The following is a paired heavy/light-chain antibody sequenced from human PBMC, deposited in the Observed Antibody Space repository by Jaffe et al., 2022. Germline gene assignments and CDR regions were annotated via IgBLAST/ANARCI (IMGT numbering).Light chain of an antibody. V-gene: IGKV1-9*01. CDR2: TAS. CDR1: QGISSY. J-gene: IGKJ3*01. CDR3: QQLESYPLT. Sequence: DIQLTQSPSFLSASVGDRVTITCRASQGISSYLAWYQQKPGKAPNLLIYTASTLQSGVPSRFSGSGSGTEFTLTISSLQPEDFATYYCQQLESYPLTFGPGTKVDIK.
Heavy chain of an antibody. V-gene: IGHV3-72*01. Sequence: EVQLVESGGGLVQPGESLRLSCAASGFIFSDHYMDWVRQAPGKGLEWVGRTRDRANGYTTEYAASVKGRFTISRDDSKNSLYLQMNSLNTDDTAVYYCVRVYGSGWSTHYFDYWGQGTLVTVSS. CDR1: GFIFSDHY. D-gene: IGHD6-19*01. CDR3: VRVYGSGWSTHYFDY. J-gene: IGHJ4*02. CDR2: TRDRANGYTT.